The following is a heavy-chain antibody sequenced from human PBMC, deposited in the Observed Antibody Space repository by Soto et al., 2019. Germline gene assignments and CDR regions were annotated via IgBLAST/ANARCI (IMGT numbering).Heavy chain of an antibody. CDR3: ARNPGRRGYYYYGMDV. CDR2: IDHSGST. J-gene: IGHJ6*02. Sequence: SETLSLTCAVYGGSFSGYYWSWIRQPPGKGLEWIGEIDHSGSTNYNPSLKSRVTISVDTSKNQFSLKLSSVTAADTAVYYCARNPGRRGYYYYGMDVWGQGTTVTVSS. CDR1: GGSFSGYY. D-gene: IGHD1-26*01. V-gene: IGHV4-34*01.